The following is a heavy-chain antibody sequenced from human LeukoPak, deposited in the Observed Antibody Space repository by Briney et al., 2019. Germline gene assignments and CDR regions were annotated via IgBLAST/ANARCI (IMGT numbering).Heavy chain of an antibody. CDR2: ISGSGGST. J-gene: IGHJ4*02. CDR1: GFTFSSFA. CDR3: AKDWLSPSIN. Sequence: GGSLRLSCAASGFTFSSFAKSWVRQAPGKGLEWVSAISGSGGSTYYADSVKGRFTISRGISKNTLYLQMNSLRAEDTAVYYCAKDWLSPSINWGQGTLVTVSS. D-gene: IGHD5-12*01. V-gene: IGHV3-23*01.